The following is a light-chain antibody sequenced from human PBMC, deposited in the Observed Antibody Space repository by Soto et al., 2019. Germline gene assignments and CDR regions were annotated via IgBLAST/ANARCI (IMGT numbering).Light chain of an antibody. CDR1: YSDY. J-gene: IGLJ2*01. V-gene: IGLV2-14*03. Sequence: QSALTKPASVSASPGQSITISCTGVYSDYVSWYQHHPGKSPQLIIYDVSSRPSGISHRFYASKSGITASLTISGLQPADEATYYCSSYASDNTLVIFGGGTKLTVL. CDR2: DVS. CDR3: SSYASDNTLVI.